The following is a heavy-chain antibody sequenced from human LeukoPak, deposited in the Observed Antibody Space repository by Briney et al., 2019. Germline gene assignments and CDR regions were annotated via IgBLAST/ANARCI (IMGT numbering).Heavy chain of an antibody. CDR1: GFTFSSYG. J-gene: IGHJ6*03. CDR2: IRYDGSNK. D-gene: IGHD2-2*01. CDR3: AKDSGDIVVVPAAYYYYYYMDV. V-gene: IGHV3-30*02. Sequence: GGSLRLSCAASGFTFSSYGMHWVRQAPGKGLEWVAFIRYDGSNKYYADSVKGRFTISRDNSKNTLYLQMNSLRAEDTAVYYCAKDSGDIVVVPAAYYYYYYMDVWGKGTTVTISS.